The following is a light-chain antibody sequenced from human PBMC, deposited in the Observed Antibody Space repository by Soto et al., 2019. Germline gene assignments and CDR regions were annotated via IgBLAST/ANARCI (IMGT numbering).Light chain of an antibody. CDR1: QSISSW. CDR2: KAS. J-gene: IGKJ1*01. Sequence: IHMTQSPSTLSASVLNRVTITFRSSQSISSWLAWYQQKPGKAPKLLIYKASSLESGVPSRFSGSGSGTEFTLTISSLQPDDFATYYCQQYNSYSRTFGQGTKVDI. V-gene: IGKV1-5*03. CDR3: QQYNSYSRT.